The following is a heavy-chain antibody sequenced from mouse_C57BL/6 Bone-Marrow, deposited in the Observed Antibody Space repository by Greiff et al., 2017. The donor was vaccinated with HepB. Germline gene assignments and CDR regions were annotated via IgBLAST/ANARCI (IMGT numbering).Heavy chain of an antibody. V-gene: IGHV1-81*01. J-gene: IGHJ3*01. Sequence: VQLVESGAELARPGASVKLSCKASGYTFTSYGISWVKQRTGQGLEWIGEIYPRSGNTYYNEKFKGKATLTADKSSSTAYMELRSLTSEDSAVYFCARRGDYLAWFAYWGQGTLVTVSA. D-gene: IGHD2-4*01. CDR3: ARRGDYLAWFAY. CDR1: GYTFTSYG. CDR2: IYPRSGNT.